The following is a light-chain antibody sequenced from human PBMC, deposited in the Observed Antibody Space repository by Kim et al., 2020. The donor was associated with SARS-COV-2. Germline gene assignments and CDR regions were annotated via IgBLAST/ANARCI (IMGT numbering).Light chain of an antibody. CDR2: EAS. CDR1: QSIGTY. J-gene: IGKJ2*01. Sequence: SSSVGDRVTITCRASQSIGTYLTWFQQKPGKAPTLLIYEASTLQGGVTIRFRGSGSGTEFTLTISSLQPEDLATYYCQHDYNRPNTFGQGTKLEI. CDR3: QHDYNRPNT. V-gene: IGKV1-39*01.